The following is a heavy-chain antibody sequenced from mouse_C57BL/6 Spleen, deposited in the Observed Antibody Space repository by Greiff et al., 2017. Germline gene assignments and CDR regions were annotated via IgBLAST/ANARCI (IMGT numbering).Heavy chain of an antibody. J-gene: IGHJ3*01. CDR2: ISSGGDYI. V-gene: IGHV5-9-1*02. D-gene: IGHD4-1*01. CDR1: GFTFSSYA. CDR3: TRGPNWGGY. Sequence: EVQRVESGAGLVKPGGSLKLSCAASGFTFSSYAMSWVRQTPEKRLEWVAYISSGGDYIYYADTVKGRFTISRDNARNTLYLQMSSLKSEDTAMYYCTRGPNWGGYWGQGTLVTVSA.